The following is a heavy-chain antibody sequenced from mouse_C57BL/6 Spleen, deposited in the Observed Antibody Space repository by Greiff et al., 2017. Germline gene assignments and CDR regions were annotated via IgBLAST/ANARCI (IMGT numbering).Heavy chain of an antibody. J-gene: IGHJ2*01. D-gene: IGHD2-13*01. CDR3: TRKGGLLSDY. V-gene: IGHV1-15*01. CDR1: GYTFTDYE. Sequence: QVQLQQSGAELVRPGASVTLSCKASGYTFTDYEMHWVKQTPVHGLEWIGAIDPETGGTAYNQKFKGKAILTADKSSSTAYMELRSLTSEDSAVYYCTRKGGLLSDYWGQGTTLTVSS. CDR2: IDPETGGT.